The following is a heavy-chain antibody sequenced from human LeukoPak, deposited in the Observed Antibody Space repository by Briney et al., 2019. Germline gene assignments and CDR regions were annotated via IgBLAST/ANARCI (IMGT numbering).Heavy chain of an antibody. V-gene: IGHV4-4*07. CDR3: ARDLAGTTDYYYYYYMDV. D-gene: IGHD1-7*01. Sequence: PSETLSLTCTVSGGSISSYYWSWIRQPAGKGLEWIGRIYTSGSTNYNPSLKSRVTMSVDTSKNQFSQKLSSVIAADTAVYYCARDLAGTTDYYYYYYMDVWGKGTTVTVSS. J-gene: IGHJ6*03. CDR2: IYTSGST. CDR1: GGSISSYY.